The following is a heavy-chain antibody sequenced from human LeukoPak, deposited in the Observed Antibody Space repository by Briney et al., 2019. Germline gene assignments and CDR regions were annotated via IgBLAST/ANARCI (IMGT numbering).Heavy chain of an antibody. J-gene: IGHJ3*01. CDR3: ARRELLGYSYGLGAFNV. D-gene: IGHD5-18*01. CDR2: ISGSGGST. Sequence: PGGSLRLSCAASGLTFSSYAMSWVRQAPGKGLEWVSAISGSGGSTYYADSVKGRFTISRDSSKNTLYLQMNSLRAEDTAVYYCARRELLGYSYGLGAFNVWGQGTMVTVSS. V-gene: IGHV3-23*01. CDR1: GLTFSSYA.